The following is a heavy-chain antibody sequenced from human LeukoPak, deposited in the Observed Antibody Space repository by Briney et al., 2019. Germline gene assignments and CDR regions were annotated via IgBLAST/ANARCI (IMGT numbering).Heavy chain of an antibody. CDR2: ISGSGGST. Sequence: GGSLRLSCAASGFTFSSYAMSWVRQAPGKGLEWVSVISGSGGSTYYADSVKGRFTITRDNSKNTLYLQMNSLRAEDTAVYYCANETLHGFDYWGQGTLVTVSS. CDR3: ANETLHGFDY. J-gene: IGHJ4*02. CDR1: GFTFSSYA. D-gene: IGHD3-10*01. V-gene: IGHV3-23*01.